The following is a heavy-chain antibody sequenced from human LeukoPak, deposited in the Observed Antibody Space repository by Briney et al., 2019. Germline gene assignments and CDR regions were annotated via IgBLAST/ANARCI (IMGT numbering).Heavy chain of an antibody. Sequence: GGSLRLSCAASGFTFSSYAMSWVRQAPGKGLEWVSAISGSGGSTYYADSVKGRFTISRDNSKNTVYLQMDSLRVEDTAVYYCARDHCSSTSCYPTNNFDYWGQGTLVTVSP. CDR2: ISGSGGST. D-gene: IGHD2-2*01. V-gene: IGHV3-23*01. CDR1: GFTFSSYA. CDR3: ARDHCSSTSCYPTNNFDY. J-gene: IGHJ4*02.